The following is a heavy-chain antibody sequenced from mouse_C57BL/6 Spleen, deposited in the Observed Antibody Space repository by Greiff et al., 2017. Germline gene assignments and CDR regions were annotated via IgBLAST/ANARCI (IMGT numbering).Heavy chain of an antibody. D-gene: IGHD4-1*01. CDR2: IDPEVGDT. Sequence: VQLQQPGAELVKPGASVKLSCTASGFNIKDYYMHWVKQRPEQGLEWIGRIDPEVGDTKYAPKFQGKATITADTPSNTAYLQLSSLTSEDTAVYYCASPRTGEYFDVWGTGTTVTVSS. CDR3: ASPRTGEYFDV. J-gene: IGHJ1*03. CDR1: GFNIKDYY. V-gene: IGHV14-2*01.